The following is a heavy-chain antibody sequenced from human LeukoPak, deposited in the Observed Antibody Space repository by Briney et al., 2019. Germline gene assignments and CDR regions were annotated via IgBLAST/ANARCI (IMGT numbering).Heavy chain of an antibody. CDR2: ISSDGSST. D-gene: IGHD5-12*01. CDR1: GFTFSTYW. J-gene: IGHJ3*02. Sequence: PGGSLRLSCAASGFTFSTYWMHWVRQAPGKGLVWVSRISSDGSSTSYADSVKGRFTISRDNAKNTLYLQMNNLRAEDTAVYYCARDRGYAFDIWDQGTMVTVSS. CDR3: ARDRGYAFDI. V-gene: IGHV3-74*01.